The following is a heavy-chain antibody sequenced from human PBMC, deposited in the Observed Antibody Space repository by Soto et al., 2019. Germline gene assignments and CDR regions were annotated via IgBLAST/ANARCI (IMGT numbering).Heavy chain of an antibody. Sequence: EVQLVESGGGLVQPGGSLRLSCAASGFTFSSYWMSWVRQAPGKGLEWVANIKQDGSEKYYVDSVKGRFTISRDNAKNSLYLQMNSLRAEDTAVYYCARGGEMGATPLNYWGQGTLVTVSS. D-gene: IGHD1-26*01. CDR3: ARGGEMGATPLNY. CDR1: GFTFSSYW. CDR2: IKQDGSEK. J-gene: IGHJ4*02. V-gene: IGHV3-7*01.